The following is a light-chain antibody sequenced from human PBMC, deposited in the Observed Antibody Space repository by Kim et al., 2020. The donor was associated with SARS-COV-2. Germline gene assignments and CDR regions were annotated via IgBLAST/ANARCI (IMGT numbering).Light chain of an antibody. Sequence: LSPGQSAPPSCRASQSVSSSLARNNQRPVQAPTPLIYDVSHRATGIPARFSGIGSATDFTLTISSLETEEFALYYCLQRSDWPITLGGGSKGEIK. J-gene: IGKJ4*01. V-gene: IGKV3-11*01. CDR1: QSVSSS. CDR3: LQRSDWPIT. CDR2: DVS.